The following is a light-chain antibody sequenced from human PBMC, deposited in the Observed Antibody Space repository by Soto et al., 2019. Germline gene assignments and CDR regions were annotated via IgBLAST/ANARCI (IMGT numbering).Light chain of an antibody. J-gene: IGLJ7*01. CDR3: LLFYSGARV. Sequence: QAVVTQEPSLTVSQGGTVTLTCGSSTGAVTSGHFPYWFQQKPGQAPRTLLYDASDKHSSTPARFSGSLVGGKAALTLSGAQSDDEAEYYCLLFYSGARVFGGGTQLTVL. CDR2: DAS. CDR1: TGAVTSGHF. V-gene: IGLV7-46*01.